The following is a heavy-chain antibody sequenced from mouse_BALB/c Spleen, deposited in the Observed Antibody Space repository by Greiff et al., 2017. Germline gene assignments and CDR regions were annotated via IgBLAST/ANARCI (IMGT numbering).Heavy chain of an antibody. Sequence: VQGVESGAELVRPGTSVKVSCKASGYSFTNYFIEWVKQRPGQGLEWIGVINPGSGGTNYNEKFKGKATLTADKSSSTAYMQLSSLTSDDSAVYFYARGGLGRNYFDYWGQGTTLTVSS. CDR2: INPGSGGT. J-gene: IGHJ2*01. D-gene: IGHD4-1*01. V-gene: IGHV1-54*01. CDR1: GYSFTNYF. CDR3: ARGGLGRNYFDY.